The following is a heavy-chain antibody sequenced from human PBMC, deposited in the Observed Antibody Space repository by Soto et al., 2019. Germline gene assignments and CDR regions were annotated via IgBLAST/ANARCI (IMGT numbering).Heavy chain of an antibody. CDR3: ARDCREFGDYCFDY. D-gene: IGHD4-17*01. Sequence: PSETLSLTCPVSGGSVSSGDNYWSWIRQSPGKGLEWIGYFYDSGSTRSNPSLKSRVTISVDRSKNQFSLKLSSVTAADTAVYYCARDCREFGDYCFDYWGQGTLVTVSS. CDR2: FYDSGST. CDR1: GGSVSSGDNY. V-gene: IGHV4-61*08. J-gene: IGHJ4*02.